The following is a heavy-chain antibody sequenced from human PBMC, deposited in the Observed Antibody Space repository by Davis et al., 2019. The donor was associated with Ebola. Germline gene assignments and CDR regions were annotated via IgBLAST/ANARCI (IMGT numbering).Heavy chain of an antibody. CDR3: AREGYGDYDLDY. J-gene: IGHJ4*02. Sequence: PGGSLRLSCAASGFTFRMYAMHWVRQPPGKGLEWVTVIRSDGSDKYYVDSVKGRFTISRDNSKNMVYLQMNSLRPEDTAMYYCAREGYGDYDLDYWGQGILVTVSS. D-gene: IGHD4-17*01. CDR2: IRSDGSDK. CDR1: GFTFRMYA. V-gene: IGHV3-33*01.